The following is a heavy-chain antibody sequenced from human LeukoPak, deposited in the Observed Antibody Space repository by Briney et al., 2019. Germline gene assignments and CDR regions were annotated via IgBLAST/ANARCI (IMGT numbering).Heavy chain of an antibody. D-gene: IGHD2/OR15-2a*01. CDR3: ARDFYTSGKGAFDI. V-gene: IGHV1-2*02. Sequence: ASVKVSCKTSGYTFTGAYIRWVRQAPGQGRECMGWVYPKSGGTSYAQRFQDRITLARDTSISTVYMELSRLISDDTAVYDCARDFYTSGKGAFDIWGQGTMVTVSS. CDR2: VYPKSGGT. CDR1: GYTFTGAY. J-gene: IGHJ3*02.